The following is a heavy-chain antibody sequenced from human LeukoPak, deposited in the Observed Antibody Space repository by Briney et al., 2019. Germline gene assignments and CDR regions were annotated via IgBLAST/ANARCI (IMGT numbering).Heavy chain of an antibody. V-gene: IGHV1-18*01. CDR2: ISAYNGNA. D-gene: IGHD3-10*01. CDR3: ARTPKRFGELYQSADY. CDR1: GYTFTNHG. J-gene: IGHJ4*02. Sequence: ASVKVSCKASGYTFTNHGITWVRQAPGQGLEWMGWISAYNGNADYAQSFQGRVTMTTDTSTSTAYMELRSLRSDDTGVYYCARTPKRFGELYQSADYWGQGTLATVSS.